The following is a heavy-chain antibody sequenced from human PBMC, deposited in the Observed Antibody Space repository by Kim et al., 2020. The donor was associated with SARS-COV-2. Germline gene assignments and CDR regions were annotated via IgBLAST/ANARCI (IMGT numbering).Heavy chain of an antibody. Sequence: TTYTPDPVKGRFTISRGNAKTSLYLQMNSLGAEDTAVYYCARERGRAFDSWGQGTLVTVSS. CDR3: ARERGRAFDS. CDR2: TT. J-gene: IGHJ4*02. V-gene: IGHV3-11*01. D-gene: IGHD2-15*01.